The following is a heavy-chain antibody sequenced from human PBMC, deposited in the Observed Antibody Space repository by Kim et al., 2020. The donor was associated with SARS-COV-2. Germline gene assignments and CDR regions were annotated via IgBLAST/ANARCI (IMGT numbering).Heavy chain of an antibody. CDR2: DASQP. CDR3: ARGINRFDP. V-gene: IGHV5-51*01. J-gene: IGHJ5*02. Sequence: DASQPRYSPSFQGQVTISVDKSINTAYLQWSSLKASDTAMYYCARGINRFDPWGQGTLVTVSS.